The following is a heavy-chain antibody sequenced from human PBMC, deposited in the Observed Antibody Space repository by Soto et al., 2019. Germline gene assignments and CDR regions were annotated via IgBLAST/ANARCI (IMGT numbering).Heavy chain of an antibody. D-gene: IGHD3-16*01. CDR2: IKSEIEGGTT. V-gene: IGHV3-15*01. Sequence: GGSLRLSCAASGFSLSNVWMTWVRRAPGKGLEWVGRIKSEIEGGTTDYAAPVKGRFTISRDDSRNTLYLQMNSLKTEDTAVYYCSTDAPGGLHTCGQGTQVTGSS. CDR3: STDAPGGLHT. CDR1: GFSLSNVW. J-gene: IGHJ5*02.